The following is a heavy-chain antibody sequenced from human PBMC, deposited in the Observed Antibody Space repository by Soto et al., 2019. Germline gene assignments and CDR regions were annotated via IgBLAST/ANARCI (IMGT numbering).Heavy chain of an antibody. CDR3: ASRRVSGSDN. V-gene: IGHV4-39*01. D-gene: IGHD6-19*01. CDR2: IYYSGST. Sequence: HSETLSLTCTVSGGSISSSNYYWGWIRQPPGKGLEWIGSIYYSGSTYYNPSLESRVTISVDTSTNQFSLKVNSVTAADTAVYYCASRRVSGSDNWGQGTQVTVSS. CDR1: GGSISSSNYY. J-gene: IGHJ4*02.